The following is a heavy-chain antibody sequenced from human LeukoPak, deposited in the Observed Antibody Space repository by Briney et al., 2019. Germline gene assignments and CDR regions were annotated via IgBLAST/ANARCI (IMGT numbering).Heavy chain of an antibody. J-gene: IGHJ4*02. CDR1: GGTFSSYA. Sequence: ASVKVSCKASGGTFSSYAISWVRQAPGQGLEWMGGIIPIFGTANYAQKFQGRVTITTDESTSTAYMELSSLRSEDTAVYYCAREDGVYSSSSGIYWGQGTLVTVSS. CDR3: AREDGVYSSSSGIY. D-gene: IGHD6-6*01. CDR2: IIPIFGTA. V-gene: IGHV1-69*05.